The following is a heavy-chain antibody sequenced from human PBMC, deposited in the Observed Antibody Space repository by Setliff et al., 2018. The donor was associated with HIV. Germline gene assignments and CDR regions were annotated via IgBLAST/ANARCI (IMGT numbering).Heavy chain of an antibody. D-gene: IGHD1-26*01. V-gene: IGHV4-59*02. Sequence: PSETLSLTCTVSGDPVNSHYWSWIRQPPGEGLEWIGHISYNEYTNYNPSLKSRVTISLDTSKKHFSPDLYSVTAADTAVYYCARDHNSGTLHAFDLWGQGTKVTVSS. J-gene: IGHJ3*01. CDR2: ISYNEYT. CDR1: GDPVNSHY. CDR3: ARDHNSGTLHAFDL.